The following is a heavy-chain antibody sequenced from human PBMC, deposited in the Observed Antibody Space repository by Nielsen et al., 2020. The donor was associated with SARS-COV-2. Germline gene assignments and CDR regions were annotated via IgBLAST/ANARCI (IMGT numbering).Heavy chain of an antibody. CDR3: ARELVTGTDAFDI. CDR2: IKRKIDGGIT. V-gene: IGHV3-15*01. J-gene: IGHJ3*02. CDR1: GFTFNNAW. D-gene: IGHD6-19*01. Sequence: GESLKISCVVSGFTFNNAWMTWVRQAPGKGLEWVGRIKRKIDGGITDYAAPVKGRFTISRDNAENSLSLQMNSLRAEDTAVYYCARELVTGTDAFDIWGQGTVVTVSS.